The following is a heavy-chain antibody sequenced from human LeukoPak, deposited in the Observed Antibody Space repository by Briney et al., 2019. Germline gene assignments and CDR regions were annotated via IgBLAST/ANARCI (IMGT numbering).Heavy chain of an antibody. D-gene: IGHD3-3*01. CDR3: ARASVNDFWSGYYPGGFDP. Sequence: SVKVSCTASGGTFSSYAISWVRQAPGQGLEWMGGIIPIFGTANYAQKFQGRVTITADESTSTAYMELSSLRSEDTAVYYCARASVNDFWSGYYPGGFDPWGQGTLVTVSS. J-gene: IGHJ5*02. CDR1: GGTFSSYA. V-gene: IGHV1-69*13. CDR2: IIPIFGTA.